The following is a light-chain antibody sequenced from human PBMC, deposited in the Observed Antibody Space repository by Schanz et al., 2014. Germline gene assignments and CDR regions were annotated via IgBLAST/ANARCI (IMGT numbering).Light chain of an antibody. CDR2: DVS. Sequence: QSALTQPRSVSGSPGQSVTISCAGTTSDVGGYNYVSWYQHHPGKVPKLIIYDVSKRPSGVPDRFSGSKSGNTASLTISGLQAEDEADYYCSSYAGTYTWVFGGGTKLTVL. CDR3: SSYAGTYTWV. CDR1: TSDVGGYNY. V-gene: IGLV2-11*01. J-gene: IGLJ3*02.